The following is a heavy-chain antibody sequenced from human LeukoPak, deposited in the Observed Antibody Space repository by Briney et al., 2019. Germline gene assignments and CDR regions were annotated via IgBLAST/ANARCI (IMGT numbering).Heavy chain of an antibody. Sequence: SETLSLTCAVYGGSFSGYYWSWLRPPPGKGLEWIGAINHSGSTNYNPSLKSRVTISVDTSKNQFSLKLSSVTAADTAVYYCARVGEQIIDYWGQGTLVTVSS. CDR2: INHSGST. D-gene: IGHD3-16*01. CDR1: GGSFSGYY. V-gene: IGHV4-34*01. J-gene: IGHJ4*02. CDR3: ARVGEQIIDY.